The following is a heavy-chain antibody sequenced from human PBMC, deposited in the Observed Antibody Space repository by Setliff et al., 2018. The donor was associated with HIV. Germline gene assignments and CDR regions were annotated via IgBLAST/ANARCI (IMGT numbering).Heavy chain of an antibody. D-gene: IGHD3-22*01. CDR2: ISGYNDKT. Sequence: ASVKVSCKASGYSFTTYGISWVRQAPGQGLEWMGWISGYNDKTLYAQKFQGRVTMTTDTSTTTAYMELRSLRSDDTAVYYCSKCSEMLGTPATSSGYYCGWFDPWGQGTLVTVSS. CDR1: GYSFTTYG. J-gene: IGHJ5*02. CDR3: SKCSEMLGTPATSSGYYCGWFDP. V-gene: IGHV1-18*01.